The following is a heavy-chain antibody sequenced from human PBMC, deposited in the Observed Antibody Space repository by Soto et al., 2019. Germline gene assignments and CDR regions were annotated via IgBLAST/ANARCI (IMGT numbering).Heavy chain of an antibody. Sequence: SETLSLTCTVSGGSISSSSYYWGWIRQPPGKGLEWIGSIYYSGSTYYNPSLKSRVTISVDTSKNQFSLKLSSVTAADTAVYYCASSLGVTNSYYYYYYMDVWGKGTTVTVSS. J-gene: IGHJ6*03. CDR3: ASSLGVTNSYYYYYYMDV. D-gene: IGHD4-17*01. V-gene: IGHV4-39*01. CDR1: GGSISSSSYY. CDR2: IYYSGST.